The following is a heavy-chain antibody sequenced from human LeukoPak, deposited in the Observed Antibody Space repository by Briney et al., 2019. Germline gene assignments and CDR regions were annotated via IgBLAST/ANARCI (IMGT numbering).Heavy chain of an antibody. CDR1: GFTFSSYW. Sequence: GGSLRLSCAASGFTFSSYWMSWVRQAPGKGLEWVANIKQDGSEKYYVDSVKGRFTISRDNAKNSLYLQMNSLRAEDTAVYYCARDRGYSYGPYYFDYWGQGTLVTVSS. CDR2: IKQDGSEK. D-gene: IGHD5-18*01. CDR3: ARDRGYSYGPYYFDY. J-gene: IGHJ4*02. V-gene: IGHV3-7*01.